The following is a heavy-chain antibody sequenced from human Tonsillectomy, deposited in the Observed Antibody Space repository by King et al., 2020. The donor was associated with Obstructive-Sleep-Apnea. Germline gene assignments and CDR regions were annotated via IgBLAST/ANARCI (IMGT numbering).Heavy chain of an antibody. D-gene: IGHD3-22*01. J-gene: IGHJ4*02. CDR3: ARGPQGWLSINGLYYFDY. Sequence: LQLQESGPGLVKPSETLSLTCTVSGGSISSSSYYWGWIRQPPGKGLEWIGSIYYSGSTYYNPSLKSRVTISLDTSKNQFSLKLSSVTAADTAVYYCARGPQGWLSINGLYYFDYWGQGTLVTVSS. CDR2: IYYSGST. CDR1: GGSISSSSYY. V-gene: IGHV4-39*07.